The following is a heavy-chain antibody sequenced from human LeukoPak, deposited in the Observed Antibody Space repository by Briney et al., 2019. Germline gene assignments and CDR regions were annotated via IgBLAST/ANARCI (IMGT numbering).Heavy chain of an antibody. CDR1: GGSISSGGYS. CDR3: ARGSHLGARGYFDY. Sequence: TSQTLSLTCAVSGGSISSGGYSWSWIRQPPGKGLEWIGEINHSGSTNYNPSLKSRVTISVDTSKNQFSLKLSSVTAADTAVYYCARGSHLGARGYFDYWGQGTLVTVSS. V-gene: IGHV4-30-2*01. D-gene: IGHD4/OR15-4a*01. CDR2: INHSGST. J-gene: IGHJ4*02.